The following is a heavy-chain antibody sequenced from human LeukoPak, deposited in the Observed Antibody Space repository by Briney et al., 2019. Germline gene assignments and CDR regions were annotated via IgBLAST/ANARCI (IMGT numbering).Heavy chain of an antibody. Sequence: GGSLRLSCAASGFTFSSYAMTWVRQPPGKGLEWVSGISGTGDTTSYADSVKGRFTISRDNSKNTLFLQMNSLRAEDTAIYYCAKASAFYFDTSGYPIPHYYDFWGQGTLVTVSA. CDR1: GFTFSSYA. CDR2: ISGTGDTT. D-gene: IGHD3-22*01. V-gene: IGHV3-23*01. J-gene: IGHJ4*02. CDR3: AKASAFYFDTSGYPIPHYYDF.